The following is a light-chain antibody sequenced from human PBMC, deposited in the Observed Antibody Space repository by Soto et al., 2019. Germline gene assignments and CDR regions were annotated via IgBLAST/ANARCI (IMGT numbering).Light chain of an antibody. CDR2: LGS. Sequence: ETLVTQLPLSLSVTPGERASMSWISIQVLLHTNAYHYLDWYLQKPGQSPQLLIYLGSNRASGVPDRFSGSGSGTDFTLKISRVEAEDVGVYYCMQALQTSTFGQGTRLEIK. CDR1: QVLLHTNAYHY. J-gene: IGKJ5*01. CDR3: MQALQTST. V-gene: IGKV2-28*01.